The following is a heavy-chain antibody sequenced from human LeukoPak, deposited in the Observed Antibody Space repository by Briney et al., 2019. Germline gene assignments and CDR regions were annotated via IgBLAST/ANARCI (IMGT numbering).Heavy chain of an antibody. J-gene: IGHJ4*02. D-gene: IGHD2-2*01. CDR2: ITSSSSNK. CDR3: ATDSSSSSCLQSDH. CDR1: GFTLTTYE. V-gene: IGHV3-48*03. Sequence: GGSLRLSCVASGFTLTTYEMIWVRQAPGKGLEWVSYITSSSSNKYYADSVEGRFTISRGNAKNSLYLQMNSLRAEDTAVYYCATDSSSSSCLQSDHWGQGTLVTVSS.